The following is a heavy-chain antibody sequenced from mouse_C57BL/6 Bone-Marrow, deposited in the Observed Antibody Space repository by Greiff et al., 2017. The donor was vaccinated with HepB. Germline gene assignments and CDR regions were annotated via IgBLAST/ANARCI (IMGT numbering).Heavy chain of an antibody. CDR2: INPYDGDT. J-gene: IGHJ2*01. Sequence: VQLQQSGPELVKPGASVKISCKASGYSFTGYFMNWVKQSHGKSLEWIGRINPYDGDTFYNHKLKGKDTLTVDKSSSTAHMELLTLTSEDFVVYYCARSPIFFITTVGGDDFDDWGQATTLTFAS. CDR1: GYSFTGYF. CDR3: ARSPIFFITTVGGDDFDD. D-gene: IGHD1-1*01. V-gene: IGHV1-37*01.